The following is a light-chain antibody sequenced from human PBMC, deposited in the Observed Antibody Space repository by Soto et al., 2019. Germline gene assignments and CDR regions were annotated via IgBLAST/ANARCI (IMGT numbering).Light chain of an antibody. CDR3: SSYTRSSTL. Sequence: QSALTQPASVSGSPGQSITISCTGTSSDVGGYNYVSWYQQHPGKAPKLMIYAVTDRPSGVSSRFSGSKSGNTASLTISGIQAEDEADYYCSSYTRSSTLFGTGTKLTVL. CDR2: AVT. V-gene: IGLV2-14*01. J-gene: IGLJ1*01. CDR1: SSDVGGYNY.